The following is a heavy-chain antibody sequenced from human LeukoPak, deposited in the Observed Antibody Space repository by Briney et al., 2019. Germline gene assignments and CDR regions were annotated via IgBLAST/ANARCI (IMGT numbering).Heavy chain of an antibody. CDR3: ARYYDFWSGFDY. CDR2: IYYSGST. CDR1: GGSISSDGYY. J-gene: IGHJ4*02. Sequence: SETLSLTCTVSGGSISSDGYYWSWIRQHPGKGLEWIGYIYYSGSTYYNPSLKSRVTISVDTSKNQFSLKLSSVTAADTAVYYCARYYDFWSGFDYWGQGTLVTVSS. D-gene: IGHD3-3*01. V-gene: IGHV4-31*03.